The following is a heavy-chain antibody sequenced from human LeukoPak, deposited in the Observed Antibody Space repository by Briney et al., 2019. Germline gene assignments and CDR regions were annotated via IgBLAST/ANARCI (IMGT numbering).Heavy chain of an antibody. J-gene: IGHJ3*02. CDR1: GFTFSTYA. CDR2: ISSTSNYI. V-gene: IGHV3-21*01. CDR3: AREDYDILTGYPADAFDI. Sequence: GGSLRLSCAASGFTFSTYAISWVRQAPGKGLEWVSCISSTSNYIFYADSVRGRFTISRDNAKNSLYLQMDSLRAEDTAVYYCAREDYDILTGYPADAFDIWGQGTMVTVSS. D-gene: IGHD3-9*01.